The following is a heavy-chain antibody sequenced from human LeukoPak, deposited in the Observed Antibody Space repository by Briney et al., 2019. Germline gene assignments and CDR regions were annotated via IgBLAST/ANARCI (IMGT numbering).Heavy chain of an antibody. Sequence: SETLSLTCAVYGGSFSGFYWSWIRQPPGKGLEWIGEINHSGSTNYNPSLKSRVTISVDTSKNQFSLKLSSVTAADTAVYYCASPSSGSKNIDYWGQGTLVTVSS. CDR1: GGSFSGFY. J-gene: IGHJ4*02. CDR3: ASPSSGSKNIDY. D-gene: IGHD6-19*01. CDR2: INHSGST. V-gene: IGHV4-34*01.